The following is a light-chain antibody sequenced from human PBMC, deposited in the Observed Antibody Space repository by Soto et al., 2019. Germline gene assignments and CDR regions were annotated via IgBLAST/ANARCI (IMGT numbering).Light chain of an antibody. CDR1: SSEIGGYNF. Sequence: QSALTQPASVSGSPGQSITISCTGTSSEIGGYNFVSWYQHHPGQAPRLMIFGVSDRPSGVSDRFSGSKSGNTASLNISGLQAEDEADYYCSSYISSSNPYVFATGTKVTVL. J-gene: IGLJ1*01. CDR2: GVS. CDR3: SSYISSSNPYV. V-gene: IGLV2-14*03.